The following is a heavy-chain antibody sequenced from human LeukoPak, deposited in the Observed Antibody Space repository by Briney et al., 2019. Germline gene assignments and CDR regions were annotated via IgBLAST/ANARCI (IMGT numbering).Heavy chain of an antibody. CDR2: IIPMSSTT. CDR1: GGTFSSYA. Sequence: GSSVKVSCKASGGTFSSYAISWVRQAPGQGLQWLGGIIPMSSTTKYAQSFQGRVTITADESTRTAFMELSSLRPEDTAVYYCARPRRYYDSWSGYPPFDYWGQGTLVTVSS. J-gene: IGHJ4*02. CDR3: ARPRRYYDSWSGYPPFDY. V-gene: IGHV1-69*01. D-gene: IGHD3-3*01.